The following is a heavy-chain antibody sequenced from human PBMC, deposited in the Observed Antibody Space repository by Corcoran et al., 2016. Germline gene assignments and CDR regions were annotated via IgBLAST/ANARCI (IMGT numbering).Heavy chain of an antibody. D-gene: IGHD4-17*01. CDR1: SGSISSYY. J-gene: IGHJ4*02. CDR2: IYYSGST. V-gene: IGHV4-59*01. Sequence: QVQLQESGPGLVKPSETLSLTCTVSSGSISSYYWSWIRQPPGKGLEWIGYIYYSGSTNYNPSLKSRVTISVDTSKNQFSLKLSSVTAADTAVYYCERDRGGDLLDYWGQGTLATVSS. CDR3: ERDRGGDLLDY.